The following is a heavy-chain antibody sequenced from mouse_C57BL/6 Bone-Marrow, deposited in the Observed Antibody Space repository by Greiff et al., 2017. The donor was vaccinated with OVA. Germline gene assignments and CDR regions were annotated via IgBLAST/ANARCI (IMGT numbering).Heavy chain of an antibody. V-gene: IGHV1-80*01. Sequence: QVQLKQSGAELVKPGASVKISCKASGYAFSSYWMNWVKQRPGKGLGWIGQIYPGDGDTNYNGKFKGKATLTADKSSSTAYMQLSSLTSKDSAVYVYSSARVPYFDYWGQGTTLTVSS. J-gene: IGHJ2*01. CDR3: SSARVPYFDY. CDR2: IYPGDGDT. CDR1: GYAFSSYW.